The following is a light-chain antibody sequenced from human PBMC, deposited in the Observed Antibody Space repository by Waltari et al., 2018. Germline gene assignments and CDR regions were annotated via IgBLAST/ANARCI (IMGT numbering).Light chain of an antibody. CDR1: QNIRNY. J-gene: IGKJ1*01. CDR2: ASS. CDR3: QQSYSSLWT. Sequence: DILMTQSPSSLSASVGDRVTITCRASQNIRNYLKWYQQKPGKAPKLLIYASSTLQSGVPSRFRGSGSGTECTLTISSLQPDDFATYTCQQSYSSLWTFVQGAKVEIK. V-gene: IGKV1-39*01.